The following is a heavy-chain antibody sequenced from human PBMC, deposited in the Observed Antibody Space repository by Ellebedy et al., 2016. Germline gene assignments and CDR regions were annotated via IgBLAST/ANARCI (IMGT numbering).Heavy chain of an antibody. V-gene: IGHV3-11*06. CDR3: ARFPRGLDTLAGNAFDM. Sequence: GGSLRLSCAASGFTFSDYYMSWIRQAPGKGLEWVSYLSSSSSYTNYADSVKGRFTISSDNARKSLYLQMNSLRAEDTAVYYCARFPRGLDTLAGNAFDMWGQGTMVTVSS. CDR2: LSSSSSYT. J-gene: IGHJ3*02. D-gene: IGHD6-19*01. CDR1: GFTFSDYY.